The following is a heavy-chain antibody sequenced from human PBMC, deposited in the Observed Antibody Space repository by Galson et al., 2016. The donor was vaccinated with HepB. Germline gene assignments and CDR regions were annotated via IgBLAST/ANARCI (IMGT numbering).Heavy chain of an antibody. CDR3: ARVIADYGDYVQNYFDQ. Sequence: RLSCAASGFNIYKTYMSWVRQAPGKGLEWVSIFQSGGTTFYADSVKGRFTISRDISKNTLYLQMTSLRAEDTAVYFCARVIADYGDYVQNYFDQWGQGTLVTVSS. CDR2: FQSGGTT. D-gene: IGHD4-17*01. J-gene: IGHJ4*02. CDR1: GFNIYKTY. V-gene: IGHV3-53*01.